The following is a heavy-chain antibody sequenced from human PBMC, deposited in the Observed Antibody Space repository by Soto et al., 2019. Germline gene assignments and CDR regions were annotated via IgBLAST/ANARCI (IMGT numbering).Heavy chain of an antibody. Sequence: SVKVSCKASGGPFSSYAISWVRQAPGQGLEWMGGIIPIFGTANYAQKFQGRVTITADESTSTAYMELSSLRSEDTAVYYCARGMSTVVTDYGYDAFDIWGQGTMVT. J-gene: IGHJ3*02. CDR1: GGPFSSYA. V-gene: IGHV1-69*13. CDR2: IIPIFGTA. D-gene: IGHD4-17*01. CDR3: ARGMSTVVTDYGYDAFDI.